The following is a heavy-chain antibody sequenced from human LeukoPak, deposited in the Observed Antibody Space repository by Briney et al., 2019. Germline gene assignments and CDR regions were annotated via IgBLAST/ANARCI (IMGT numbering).Heavy chain of an antibody. J-gene: IGHJ6*03. D-gene: IGHD3-10*01. V-gene: IGHV4-34*01. CDR1: GGSFSGYY. CDR3: ARLGSVGYYNYQYMVL. CDR2: INDIGNT. Sequence: SETLSLICAVYGGSFSGYYWSWLRQPPGKGLEWIGEINDIGNTNYDPSLRSRVTISVDTSKNQFSLSLTSATAADTAVYFCARLGSVGYYNYQYMVLWGDGTTVTVSS.